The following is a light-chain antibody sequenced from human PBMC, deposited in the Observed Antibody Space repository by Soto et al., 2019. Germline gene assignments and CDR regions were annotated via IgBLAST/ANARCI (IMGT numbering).Light chain of an antibody. J-gene: IGKJ5*01. CDR1: QSVSSSY. Sequence: VLTQSPDTLSLPPGERATLSCRASQSVSSSYLAWYQQKPGQAPRLLIYGASSRATGIPDRFSGSGSGTDFTLTIDGLEPEDFAVYYCQQRYRWPPITFGQGTRLEIK. CDR2: GAS. V-gene: IGKV3D-20*02. CDR3: QQRYRWPPIT.